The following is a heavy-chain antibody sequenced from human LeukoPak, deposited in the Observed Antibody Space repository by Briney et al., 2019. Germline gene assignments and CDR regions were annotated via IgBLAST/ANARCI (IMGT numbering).Heavy chain of an antibody. Sequence: GESLKVYCAASGCTFSNYAMSWVRQTPRKGLDWVSVISSSGDTTHYADSVKGRFIISRDNSKNTLYLQMNSLRAEDTALYYCVKQAGSTLAGGFWGQGTMISVSS. D-gene: IGHD2-2*01. CDR1: GCTFSNYA. J-gene: IGHJ3*01. V-gene: IGHV3-23*01. CDR3: VKQAGSTLAGGF. CDR2: ISSSGDTT.